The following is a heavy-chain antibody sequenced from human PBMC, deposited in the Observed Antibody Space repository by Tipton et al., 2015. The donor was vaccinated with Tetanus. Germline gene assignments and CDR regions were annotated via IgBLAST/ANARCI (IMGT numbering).Heavy chain of an antibody. V-gene: IGHV4-30-4*01. J-gene: IGHJ4*02. Sequence: TLSLTCNVSGGSINTGDYYWSWIRQSPGKGLEWIGHVYYSGRTYYNPPLKSRVTISADMSKNQFSLKLTSVTAADTASYYCARMGFCYVQVVYWGQGTLVTVAS. CDR1: GGSINTGDYY. D-gene: IGHD2-2*01. CDR2: VYYSGRT. CDR3: ARMGFCYVQVVY.